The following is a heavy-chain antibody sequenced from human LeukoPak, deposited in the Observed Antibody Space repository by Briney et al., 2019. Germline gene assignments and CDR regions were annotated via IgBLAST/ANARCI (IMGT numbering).Heavy chain of an antibody. D-gene: IGHD3-10*01. Sequence: GGSLRLSCAASGFTFSDYYMSWIRQAPGKGLEWVSYISSSGSTIYYADSVKGRFTISRDNAKNSLYLQMNSLRAEDTAVYYCARDTYGSGSYFYYYGMDVWGQGTTVTVSS. CDR3: ARDTYGSGSYFYYYGMDV. CDR2: ISSSGSTI. V-gene: IGHV3-11*04. J-gene: IGHJ6*02. CDR1: GFTFSDYY.